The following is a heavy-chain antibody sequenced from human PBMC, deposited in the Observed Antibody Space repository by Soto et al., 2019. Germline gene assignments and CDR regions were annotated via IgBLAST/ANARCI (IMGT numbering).Heavy chain of an antibody. CDR3: AKDPPSERMQPDYGMDV. D-gene: IGHD6-13*01. Sequence: GSLRLSCAASGFTFSSCLMSWVRQAPGKGLEWVSLISGSGRYTDYADSVKGRFTISRDNSKNTLYLQMNSLRAEDTAVYYCAKDPPSERMQPDYGMDVWGQGTTVTVSS. CDR1: GFTFSSCL. V-gene: IGHV3-23*01. J-gene: IGHJ6*02. CDR2: ISGSGRYT.